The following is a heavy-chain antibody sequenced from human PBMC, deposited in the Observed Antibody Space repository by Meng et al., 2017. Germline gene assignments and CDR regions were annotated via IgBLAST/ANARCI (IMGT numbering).Heavy chain of an antibody. J-gene: IGHJ5*02. CDR3: ARGYCSGGSCYSNWFDP. V-gene: IGHV4-34*01. D-gene: IGHD2-15*01. Sequence: QVQLQQVGAGLLKPSETLSLTWAVYGGSFSGYYWSWIRQPPGKGLEWIGEINHSGSTNYNPSLKSRVTISVDTSKNQFSLKLSSVTAADTAVYYCARGYCSGGSCYSNWFDPWGQGTLVTVSS. CDR2: INHSGST. CDR1: GGSFSGYY.